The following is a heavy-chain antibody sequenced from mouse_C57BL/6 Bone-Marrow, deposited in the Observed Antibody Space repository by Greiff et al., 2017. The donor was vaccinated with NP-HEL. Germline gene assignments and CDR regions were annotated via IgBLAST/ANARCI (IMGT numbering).Heavy chain of an antibody. Sequence: QVQLQQSGPELVKPGASVKISCKASGYSFTSYYIHWVKQRPGQGLEWIGWIYPGSGNTKYNEKFKGKATLTADKSSSTAYMELRSLTSEDSAVYFCARDYYGSSPDYWGQGTTLTVSS. CDR1: GYSFTSYY. CDR2: IYPGSGNT. J-gene: IGHJ2*01. CDR3: ARDYYGSSPDY. V-gene: IGHV1-66*01. D-gene: IGHD1-1*01.